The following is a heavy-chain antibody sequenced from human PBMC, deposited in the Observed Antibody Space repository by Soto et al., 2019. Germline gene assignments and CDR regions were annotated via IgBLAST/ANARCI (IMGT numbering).Heavy chain of an antibody. Sequence: EVQLVESGGGLVQPGGSLRLSCEASGFTFRDYGMNWVRQAPGRGLEWISNIRGNNGETYADSVKGRFAISRDNAKKSLYLQMDSLRDEDTAVYYCVRDFQFVFDIWGPGTEVTISS. CDR1: GFTFRDYG. J-gene: IGHJ3*02. V-gene: IGHV3-48*02. CDR3: VRDFQFVFDI. CDR2: IRGNNGE.